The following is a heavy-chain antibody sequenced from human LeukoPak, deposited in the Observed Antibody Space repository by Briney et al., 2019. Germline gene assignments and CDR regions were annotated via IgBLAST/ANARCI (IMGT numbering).Heavy chain of an antibody. D-gene: IGHD3-10*01. CDR2: ISSSGSTI. V-gene: IGHV3-11*01. CDR3: ARGPSTLWFGELLYTFDY. J-gene: IGHJ4*02. CDR1: GFTFSDYY. Sequence: GGSLRLSCAASGFTFSDYYMSWIRQAPGKGLEWVSYISSSGSTIYYADSVKGRFTISRDNAKNSLYLQMNSLRAEDTAVYYCARGPSTLWFGELLYTFDYWGQGTLVTVSS.